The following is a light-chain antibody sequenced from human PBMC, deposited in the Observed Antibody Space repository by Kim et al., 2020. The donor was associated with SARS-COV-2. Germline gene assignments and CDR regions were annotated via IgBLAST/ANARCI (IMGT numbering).Light chain of an antibody. Sequence: EIVMTQSPATLSVSPGERATLSCRASQSVGSNLVWYQQIPGQAPRLLIYGASTRATGVSPRFSASGSGTEFTLTISSLQSEDFVVYYCQRYNDWPSITFGQGTRLEIK. CDR2: GAS. V-gene: IGKV3-15*01. J-gene: IGKJ5*01. CDR1: QSVGSN. CDR3: QRYNDWPSIT.